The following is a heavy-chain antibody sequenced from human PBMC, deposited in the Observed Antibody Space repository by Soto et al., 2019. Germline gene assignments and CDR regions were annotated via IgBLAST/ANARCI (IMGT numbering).Heavy chain of an antibody. Sequence: GGSLTLSCAASGFTVSSNYMSWVRKAPGKGLEWVSVIYSGGSTYYADSVKGRFTISRDNSKNTLYLQMNSLRAEDTAVYYCARSPRTRWLPYGMDVWGQGTTVTVSS. CDR1: GFTVSSNY. V-gene: IGHV3-66*01. CDR3: ARSPRTRWLPYGMDV. D-gene: IGHD5-12*01. J-gene: IGHJ6*02. CDR2: IYSGGST.